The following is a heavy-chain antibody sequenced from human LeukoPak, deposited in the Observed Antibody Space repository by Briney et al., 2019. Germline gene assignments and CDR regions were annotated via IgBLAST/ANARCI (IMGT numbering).Heavy chain of an antibody. CDR1: GFTFSIYS. Sequence: PGGSLRLSCAASGFTFSIYSMNWVRQAPGKGLEWVSSISSSSSNIYYADSVKGRFTISRDNAKNSLYLQMNSLKTEDTAVYYCTRDSGYYYDSSGYSDWGQGTLVTVSS. V-gene: IGHV3-21*03. CDR2: ISSSSSNI. J-gene: IGHJ4*02. D-gene: IGHD3-22*01. CDR3: TRDSGYYYDSSGYSD.